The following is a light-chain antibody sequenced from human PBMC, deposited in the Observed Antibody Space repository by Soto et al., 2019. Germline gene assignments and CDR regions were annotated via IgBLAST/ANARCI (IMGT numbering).Light chain of an antibody. CDR1: SSDVGGYNY. V-gene: IGLV2-14*01. J-gene: IGLJ1*01. CDR2: EVS. Sequence: QSALTQPASVSGSPGQSTTISCTGTSSDVGGYNYVSWYQQHPGKAPKLMIYEVSNRPSGVSNRFSGSKSGNTASLTISGLQAEDEADYYCSSYTSSSTLGLYVFGTGTKVTVL. CDR3: SSYTSSSTLGLYV.